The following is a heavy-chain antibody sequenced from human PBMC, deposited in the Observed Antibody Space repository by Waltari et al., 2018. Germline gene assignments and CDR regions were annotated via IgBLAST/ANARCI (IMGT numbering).Heavy chain of an antibody. J-gene: IGHJ4*02. CDR1: GGSNSSYY. Sequence: QVQLQETGPGLVKPSETLSLTCTVSGGSNSSYYWSWIRQPAGKGLEWSGGIYTSGSTNYNPALKRRGTMSVDTSKSQLSLKLSAVTAADTAVYYCAREGSGYSYGSHFDYGGQGTLVTVSS. V-gene: IGHV4-4*07. CDR2: IYTSGST. D-gene: IGHD5-18*01. CDR3: AREGSGYSYGSHFDY.